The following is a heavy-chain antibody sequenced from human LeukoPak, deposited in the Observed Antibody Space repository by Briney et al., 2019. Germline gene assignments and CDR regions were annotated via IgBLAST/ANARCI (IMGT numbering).Heavy chain of an antibody. CDR3: ARASTTFDD. Sequence: PSETLSLTCGVSGGSITSYYWSWIRQPPGKGLEWIGHVSDGGRTNYSPSLRSRVSISVDTSKNQFSLKLNSVTAADTAVYFCARASTTFDDWGQGTLVTVSS. CDR2: VSDGGRT. J-gene: IGHJ4*02. D-gene: IGHD1-14*01. CDR1: GGSITSYY. V-gene: IGHV4-59*01.